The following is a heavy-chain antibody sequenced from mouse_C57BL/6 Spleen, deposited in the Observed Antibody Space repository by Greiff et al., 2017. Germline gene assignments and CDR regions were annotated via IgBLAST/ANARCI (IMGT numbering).Heavy chain of an antibody. CDR3: ARDRRCFDY. CDR1: GYSITSGYY. Sequence: EVQLVESGPGLVKPSQSLSLTCSVTGYSITSGYYWNWIRQFPGNQLEWMGYISYDGSNNYNPSLKNRISITRDTSKNQFVLKLNSVTTEDTATYYCARDRRCFDYWGQGTTLTVSS. J-gene: IGHJ2*01. V-gene: IGHV3-6*01. CDR2: ISYDGSN.